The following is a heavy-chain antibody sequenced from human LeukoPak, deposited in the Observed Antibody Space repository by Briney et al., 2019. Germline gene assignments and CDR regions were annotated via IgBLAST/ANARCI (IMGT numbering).Heavy chain of an antibody. CDR3: AKDMDGGGSGSYSAFDI. CDR2: ISWNSGSI. V-gene: IGHV3-9*01. CDR1: GFTFDDYA. J-gene: IGHJ3*02. Sequence: GGSLRLSCAASGFTFDDYAMHWVRQAPGKGLEWVSGISWNSGSIGYADSVKGRFTISRDNAKNSLYLQMNSLRAEDTALYYCAKDMDGGGSGSYSAFDIWGQGTMVTVSS. D-gene: IGHD3-10*01.